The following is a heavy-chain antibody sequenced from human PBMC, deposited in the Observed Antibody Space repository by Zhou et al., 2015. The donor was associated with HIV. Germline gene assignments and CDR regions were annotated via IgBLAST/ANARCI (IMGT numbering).Heavy chain of an antibody. CDR3: ARGSKIVVVITTGVRGMDV. J-gene: IGHJ6*02. CDR2: MNPNSGNT. V-gene: IGHV1-8*01. D-gene: IGHD3-22*01. CDR1: GYTFTSYD. Sequence: QVQLVQSGAEVKKPGASVKVSCKASGYTFTSYDINWVRQATGQGLEWMGWMNPNSGNTGYAQKFQGRVTMTRNTSISTAYMELSSLRSEDTAVYYCARGSKIVVVITTGVRGMDVWGQGTTVTVSS.